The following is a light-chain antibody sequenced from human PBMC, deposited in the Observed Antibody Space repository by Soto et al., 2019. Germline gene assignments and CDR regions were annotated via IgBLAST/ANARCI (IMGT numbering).Light chain of an antibody. J-gene: IGKJ4*01. CDR2: DAS. Sequence: EIVLTQSPGTLSMSPGERATLSCRASRTVGKNYPAWYQQRPRQAPNLLIYDASRSATGIPDRFSGSGSGTDFTLTITRVEPEDSAMYYCQQYAYSPLNFGGGTKVEIK. CDR1: RTVGKNY. V-gene: IGKV3-20*01. CDR3: QQYAYSPLN.